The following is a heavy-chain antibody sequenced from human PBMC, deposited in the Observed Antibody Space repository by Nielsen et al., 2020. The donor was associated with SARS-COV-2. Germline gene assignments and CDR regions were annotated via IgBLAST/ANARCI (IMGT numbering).Heavy chain of an antibody. Sequence: ASVKVSCKVSGYTLTELSMHWMRQAPGKGLEWMGGFDPEDGETIYAQKFQGRVTMTEDTSTDTAFMELSSLRSEDTAVYYCATRLTFGGVSDAFDIWGQGTMVTVSS. CDR2: FDPEDGET. J-gene: IGHJ3*02. CDR1: GYTLTELS. V-gene: IGHV1-24*01. CDR3: ATRLTFGGVSDAFDI. D-gene: IGHD3-16*01.